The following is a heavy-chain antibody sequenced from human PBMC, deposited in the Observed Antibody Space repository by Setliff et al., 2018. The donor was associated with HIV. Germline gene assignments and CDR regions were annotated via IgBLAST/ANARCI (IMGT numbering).Heavy chain of an antibody. Sequence: LRLSCAASGFTVSSYYMSWVRQAPGKGLEWVSTIYSDGNTYHSDSVKGRFTLSRDNSENALFLQMNSLRPEDTAVFYCARLRLFSSALDYWGQGTLVTVSS. CDR1: GFTVSSYY. J-gene: IGHJ4*02. D-gene: IGHD2-2*01. CDR3: ARLRLFSSALDY. V-gene: IGHV3-66*02. CDR2: IYSDGNT.